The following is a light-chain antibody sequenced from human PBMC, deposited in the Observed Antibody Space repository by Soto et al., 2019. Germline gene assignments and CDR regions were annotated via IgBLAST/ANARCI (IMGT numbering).Light chain of an antibody. CDR3: QQYNNWPRT. CDR2: GPS. Sequence: EIPVTQSPAPVYVSPGARVTLSCRASQSVSYNLAWYQQKPGQAPRLLIYGPSTRATGIPARFSGSGSGTEFTLTISSLESEDFALYYCQQYNNWPRTFGQGGKVAIK. V-gene: IGKV3-15*01. J-gene: IGKJ1*01. CDR1: QSVSYN.